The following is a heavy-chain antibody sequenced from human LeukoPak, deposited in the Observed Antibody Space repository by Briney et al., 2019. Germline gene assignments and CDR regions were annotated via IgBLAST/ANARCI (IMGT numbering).Heavy chain of an antibody. V-gene: IGHV3-11*06. CDR3: AKDVEDGYNYCFHY. CDR1: GFTFSDYY. J-gene: IGHJ4*02. Sequence: GGSLRLSCAASGFTFSDYYMSWIRQAPGKGLEWVSSISGSSSYIYYADSVKGRFTISRDNAKNSLYLQMDSLRVEDTAVYYCAKDVEDGYNYCFHYWGQGTLVTVSS. CDR2: ISGSSSYI. D-gene: IGHD5-24*01.